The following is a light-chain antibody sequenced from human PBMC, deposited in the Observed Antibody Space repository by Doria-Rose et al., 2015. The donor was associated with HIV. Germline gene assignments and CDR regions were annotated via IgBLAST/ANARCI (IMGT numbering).Light chain of an antibody. V-gene: IGLV2-8*01. J-gene: IGLJ2*01. CDR3: AAYAGDNNVI. Sequence: VPKLIIYAVTRRSSGVPDRFTASKSGNTASLTVSGLRSDDEADYYCAAYAGDNNVIFGGGTKLTVL. CDR2: AVT.